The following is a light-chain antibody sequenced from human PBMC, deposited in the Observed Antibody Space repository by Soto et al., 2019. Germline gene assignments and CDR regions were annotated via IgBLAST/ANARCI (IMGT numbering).Light chain of an antibody. CDR1: SSDVGGYTY. Sequence: QSVLTQPASVSGSPRQSITISCTGASSDVGGYTYVSWYQQHPGKAPKLIIYEVNNRPSGVSHRFSGSKSGNTASLTISGLQAEDEADYYCSSYTSSSTLYVFGTGTNVTVL. V-gene: IGLV2-14*01. CDR2: EVN. J-gene: IGLJ1*01. CDR3: SSYTSSSTLYV.